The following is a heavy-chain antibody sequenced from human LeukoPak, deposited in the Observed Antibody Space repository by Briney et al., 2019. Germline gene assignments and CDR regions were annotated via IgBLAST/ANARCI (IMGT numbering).Heavy chain of an antibody. Sequence: ASVKVSCKASGYTFTGYYMHWVRQAPGQGLEWMGRIIPILGIANYAQKFQGRVTITADKSTSTAYMELSSLRSEDTAVYYCARDRGAAGYSSSWFPFDYWGQGTLVTVSS. V-gene: IGHV1-69*04. J-gene: IGHJ4*02. CDR1: GYTFTGYY. CDR2: IIPILGIA. CDR3: ARDRGAAGYSSSWFPFDY. D-gene: IGHD6-13*01.